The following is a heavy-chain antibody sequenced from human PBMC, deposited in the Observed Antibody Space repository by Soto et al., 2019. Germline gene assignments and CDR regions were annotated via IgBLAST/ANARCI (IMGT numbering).Heavy chain of an antibody. V-gene: IGHV1-8*01. D-gene: IGHD1-26*01. CDR1: GYTFTGYD. J-gene: IGHJ4*02. Sequence: QAQLVQSGAEVNKPGASVKVSCKASGYTFTGYDINWVRQATGQGLEWMGWMKPNSGNTGYAQNFQGRVTVTRDNSITTAYMELTSLRANGSAVYYCAGEKVGTTGIDFCGQGTLVTVSS. CDR3: AGEKVGTTGIDF. CDR2: MKPNSGNT.